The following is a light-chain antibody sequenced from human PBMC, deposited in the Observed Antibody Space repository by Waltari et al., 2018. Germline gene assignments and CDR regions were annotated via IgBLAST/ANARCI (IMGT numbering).Light chain of an antibody. V-gene: IGKV3-20*01. CDR1: QIILDNY. Sequence: EIVLTQSPGTLSLSPGERATLSCRASQIILDNYLAWDQQKPGQAPRLLIFGASNRATGIPDRFSGSGSGTDFTLTISRLEPEDFAVYYCQQYGRSPRPFGQGTKLEI. J-gene: IGKJ2*01. CDR2: GAS. CDR3: QQYGRSPRP.